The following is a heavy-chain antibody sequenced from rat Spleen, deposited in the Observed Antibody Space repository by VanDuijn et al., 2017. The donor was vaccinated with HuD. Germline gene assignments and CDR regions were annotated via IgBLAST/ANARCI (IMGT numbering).Heavy chain of an antibody. Sequence: EVQLVESGGGLVQPGRSMKLSCTASGFIFRNYYMAWVRQAPTKGLEWVASISTSGSRTYYPDSVKGRFTISRDNAQNTLYLQMSKLGSEDTAIYYCARGSGDYFDYWGQGVMVTVSS. V-gene: IGHV5-25*01. CDR2: ISTSGSRT. D-gene: IGHD1-1*01. J-gene: IGHJ2*01. CDR1: GFIFRNYY. CDR3: ARGSGDYFDY.